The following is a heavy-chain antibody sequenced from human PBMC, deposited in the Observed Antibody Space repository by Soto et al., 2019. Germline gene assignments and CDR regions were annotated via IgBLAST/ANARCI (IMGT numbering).Heavy chain of an antibody. CDR1: GFSLSTSGVG. CDR3: THSTRVRAFDY. V-gene: IGHV2-5*02. CDR2: IYWDDDK. J-gene: IGHJ4*02. Sequence: QITLKESGPTLVKPTQTLTLTCTFSGFSLSTSGVGVGWFRQPPGKALEWLALIYWDDDKRYSPSLKSRLTSTKDTSKNLVVLTMTNMDPVDTATYYSTHSTRVRAFDYLGQGTLFTVSS.